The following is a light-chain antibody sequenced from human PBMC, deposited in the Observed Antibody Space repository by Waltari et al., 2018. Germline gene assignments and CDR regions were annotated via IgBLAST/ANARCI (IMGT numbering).Light chain of an antibody. CDR1: SSAVGGYNY. CDR3: TSYTSTNTVV. J-gene: IGLJ2*01. Sequence: QSALTQPASVSGSPGQSLTISCTGTSSAVGGYNYVSWYQQHPGKAPKLMIYDVTKWPSGVSNRFSGSKSGNTASLTISGLQAEDEADYYCTSYTSTNTVVFGGGTKVTVL. V-gene: IGLV2-14*01. CDR2: DVT.